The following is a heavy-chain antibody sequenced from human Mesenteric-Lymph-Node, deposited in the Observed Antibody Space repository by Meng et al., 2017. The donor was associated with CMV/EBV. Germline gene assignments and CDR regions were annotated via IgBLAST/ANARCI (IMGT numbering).Heavy chain of an antibody. CDR1: GFTFRSYA. D-gene: IGHD6-13*01. Sequence: GESLKISCAASGFTFRSYAMHWVRQAPGKGPEWVAVISYDGSKKFYADSVKGRFTISRDNAKNTLYLQMNTLRAEDTAVYYCARSGYSSSWYPLDYWGQGTLVTVSS. CDR3: ARSGYSSSWYPLDY. V-gene: IGHV3-30-3*01. CDR2: ISYDGSKK. J-gene: IGHJ4*02.